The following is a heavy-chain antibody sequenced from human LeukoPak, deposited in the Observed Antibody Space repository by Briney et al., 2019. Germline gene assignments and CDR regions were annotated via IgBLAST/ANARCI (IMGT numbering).Heavy chain of an antibody. CDR1: GGSISSYY. CDR3: ARSDSGSYYHYFDY. J-gene: IGHJ4*02. Sequence: SETLSLTCTVSGGSISSYYWSWIRQPPGKGLEWIGYTYTSGSTNYNPSLKSRVTISVDTSKNQFSLKLSSVTAADTAAYYCARSDSGSYYHYFDYWGQGTLVTVSS. CDR2: TYTSGST. V-gene: IGHV4-4*09. D-gene: IGHD1-26*01.